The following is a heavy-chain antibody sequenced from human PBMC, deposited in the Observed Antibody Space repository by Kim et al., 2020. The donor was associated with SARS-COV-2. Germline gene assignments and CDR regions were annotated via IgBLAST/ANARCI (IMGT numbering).Heavy chain of an antibody. CDR3: ARVTTAMAYYYYYYGMDV. D-gene: IGHD5-18*01. J-gene: IGHJ6*02. Sequence: KGRFTISRDNAKNSLYLQMNSLRAEDTAVYYCARVTTAMAYYYYYYGMDVWGQGTTVTVSS. V-gene: IGHV3-11*06.